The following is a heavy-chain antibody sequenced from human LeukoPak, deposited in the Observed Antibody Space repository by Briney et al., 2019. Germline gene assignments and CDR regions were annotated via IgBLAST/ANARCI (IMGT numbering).Heavy chain of an antibody. Sequence: SETLSLTCTVSGGSISSYYWSWIRQPPGKGLEGIGYIYYSGSTNCNPSLKSRVTISVDTSKNQFSLKLSSVTAADTAVYYCARVLVVVAATAIWFDPWGQGTLVTVSS. CDR3: ARVLVVVAATAIWFDP. CDR1: GGSISSYY. J-gene: IGHJ5*02. CDR2: IYYSGST. V-gene: IGHV4-59*01. D-gene: IGHD2-15*01.